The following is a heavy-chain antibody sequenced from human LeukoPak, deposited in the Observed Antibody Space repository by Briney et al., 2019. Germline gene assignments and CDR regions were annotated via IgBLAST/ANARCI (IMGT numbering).Heavy chain of an antibody. CDR3: ARDVVVAGTLFDY. CDR2: VYSSGNN. D-gene: IGHD6-19*01. CDR1: GGSISGYY. J-gene: IGHJ4*02. Sequence: SETLSLTCTVSGGSISGYYWSWIRQPAGRGLEWIGRVYSSGNNNYNPSLKSRVTMSVDTSKSQFSLKLSSVTAADTAVYYCARDVVVAGTLFDYWGQGTLVTVSS. V-gene: IGHV4-4*07.